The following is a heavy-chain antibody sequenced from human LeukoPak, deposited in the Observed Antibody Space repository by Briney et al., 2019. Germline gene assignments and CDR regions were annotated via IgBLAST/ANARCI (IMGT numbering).Heavy chain of an antibody. CDR2: INWNGGST. Sequence: GGSLRLPCAASGFTFDDYGMSWVRQAPGKGLEWVSGINWNGGSTGYADSVKGRFTISRDNAKNSLYLQMNSLRAEDTALYYCARDRVPYDFWSGYVWGQGTLVTVSS. CDR3: ARDRVPYDFWSGYV. CDR1: GFTFDDYG. V-gene: IGHV3-20*04. J-gene: IGHJ4*02. D-gene: IGHD3-3*01.